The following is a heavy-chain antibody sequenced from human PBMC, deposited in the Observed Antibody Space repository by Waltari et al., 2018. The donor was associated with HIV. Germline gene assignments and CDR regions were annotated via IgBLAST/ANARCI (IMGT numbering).Heavy chain of an antibody. CDR3: ARVSDNSGFSVGIYYFDY. Sequence: EMQLVEAEGGVVQPGGSLSPHCAASEFTLRRFGMSGFRQGPGKGVEGVDSIKQDGSDTYYVDSVKGRSTISRDNAKNSLYPHMNSLRAEDTAVYHCARVSDNSGFSVGIYYFDYWGQGTLVTVSS. CDR1: EFTLRRFG. D-gene: IGHD3-22*01. CDR2: IKQDGSDT. V-gene: IGHV3-7*01. J-gene: IGHJ4*02.